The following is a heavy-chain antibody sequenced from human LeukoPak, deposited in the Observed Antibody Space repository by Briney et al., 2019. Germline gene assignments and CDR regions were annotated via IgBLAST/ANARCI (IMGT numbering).Heavy chain of an antibody. V-gene: IGHV1-2*02. CDR2: INPNSGGT. D-gene: IGHD5-12*01. J-gene: IGHJ4*02. Sequence: ASVKVSCKASGYTFTGYYMHWVRQAPGQGLEWMGWINPNSGGTNYAQKFQGRVTMTRDRSISTAYMELSRLRSDDTAVYYCAREGLLYSGYAYWGQGTLVTVSS. CDR3: AREGLLYSGYAY. CDR1: GYTFTGYY.